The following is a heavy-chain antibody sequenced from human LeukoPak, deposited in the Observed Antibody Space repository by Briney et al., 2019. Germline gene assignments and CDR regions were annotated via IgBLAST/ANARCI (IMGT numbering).Heavy chain of an antibody. V-gene: IGHV3-23*01. D-gene: IGHD3-16*01. CDR1: GFSFSSYA. Sequence: PGGSLRLSCAASGFSFSSYAMSWVRQAPGKGLEWVSSISGSGGGTYYADSVKGRFTISRDNSKNTLYLQMNSLRAEDTAVYYCARGVGMMITFGDVFDYWGQGTLVTVSS. CDR3: ARGVGMMITFGDVFDY. CDR2: ISGSGGGT. J-gene: IGHJ4*02.